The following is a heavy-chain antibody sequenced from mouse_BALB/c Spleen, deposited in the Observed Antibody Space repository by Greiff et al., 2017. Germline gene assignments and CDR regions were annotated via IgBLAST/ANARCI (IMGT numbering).Heavy chain of an antibody. J-gene: IGHJ2*01. V-gene: IGHV2-2*02. D-gene: IGHD2-10*01. Sequence: VQLQQSGPGLVQPSQSLSITCPVSGFSLTSYGVHWVRQSPGKGLEWLGVIWSGGSTDYNAAFISRLSISKDNSKSQVFFKMNSLQANDTAIYYCASAYYGNPFDYWGQGTTLTVSS. CDR3: ASAYYGNPFDY. CDR2: IWSGGST. CDR1: GFSLTSYG.